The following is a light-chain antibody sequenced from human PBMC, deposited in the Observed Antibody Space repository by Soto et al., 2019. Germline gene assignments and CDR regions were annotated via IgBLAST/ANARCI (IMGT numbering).Light chain of an antibody. J-gene: IGLJ2*01. Sequence: NFMLTQPHSVSDSPGKTVTISCTRSSGSIASNYVQWYQQRPGSAPTTLIYEDDQRPSGVPDRFSGSIDRSSNSASLTISGLKTEDEADYYCQSYDSSNPVVFGGGTKVTV. V-gene: IGLV6-57*04. CDR3: QSYDSSNPVV. CDR1: SGSIASNY. CDR2: EDD.